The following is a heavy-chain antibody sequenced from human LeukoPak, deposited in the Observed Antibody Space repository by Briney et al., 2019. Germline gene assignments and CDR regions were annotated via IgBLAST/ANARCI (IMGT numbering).Heavy chain of an antibody. CDR2: ISASGGST. CDR1: GFTFSSYA. D-gene: IGHD2-2*01. CDR3: AIDQRTSSIKGAFDI. J-gene: IGHJ3*02. V-gene: IGHV3-23*01. Sequence: GGSLRLSCAASGFTFSSYAMTWVGQAPGKGVEGVSGISASGGSTYYAASVKGRFTVSRDKSRNTLSLQMDSLGAEDTAVYYCAIDQRTSSIKGAFDIWGQGTMVTVSS.